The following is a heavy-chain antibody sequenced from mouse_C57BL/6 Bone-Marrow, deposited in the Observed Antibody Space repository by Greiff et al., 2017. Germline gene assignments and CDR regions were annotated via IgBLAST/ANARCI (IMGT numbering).Heavy chain of an antibody. CDR1: GYTFTSYW. Sequence: QVQLQQPGAELVKPGASVKLSCKASGYTFTSYWMQWVKQRPGQGLEWIGEIDPSDSYTNYNQKFKGKATLTVDTSSTTAYMQLSSLTSEYSAVYYCVTAQATAWFAYWGQGTLVTVSA. V-gene: IGHV1-50*01. CDR3: VTAQATAWFAY. D-gene: IGHD3-2*02. CDR2: IDPSDSYT. J-gene: IGHJ3*01.